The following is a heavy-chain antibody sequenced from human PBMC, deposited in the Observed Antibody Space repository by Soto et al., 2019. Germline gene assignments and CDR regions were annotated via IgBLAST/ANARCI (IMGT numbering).Heavy chain of an antibody. CDR3: ARRVRGYYGMDV. D-gene: IGHD3-10*01. V-gene: IGHV4-39*01. Sequence: ETLSLTCTVSGGSISSSSYYWGWIRQPPGKGLEWIGSIYYSGSTYYNPSLKSRVTISVDTSKNQFSLKLSSVTAADTAVYYCARRVRGYYGMDVWGQGTTGTVSS. CDR1: GGSISSSSYY. CDR2: IYYSGST. J-gene: IGHJ6*02.